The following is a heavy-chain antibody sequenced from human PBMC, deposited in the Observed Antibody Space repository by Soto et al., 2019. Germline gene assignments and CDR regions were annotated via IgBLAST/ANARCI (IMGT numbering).Heavy chain of an antibody. V-gene: IGHV3-7*04. CDR2: IKEDGSEK. J-gene: IGHJ4*02. Sequence: GGSLRLSCAASGFTFSSYWMSWVRQAPGKGLEWVANIKEDGSEKNYGDSVKGRFTISRDNAKNSLYLQMNSLRAEDTAVYFCTRGMSYCRYWGQGTLVTVSS. CDR1: GFTFSSYW. CDR3: TRGMSYCRY. D-gene: IGHD2-21*01.